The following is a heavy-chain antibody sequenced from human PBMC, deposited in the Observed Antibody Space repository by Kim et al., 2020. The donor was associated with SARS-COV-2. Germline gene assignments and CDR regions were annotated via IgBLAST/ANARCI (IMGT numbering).Heavy chain of an antibody. CDR2: ISCDGSGT. J-gene: IGHJ4*02. D-gene: IGHD1-26*01. CDR3: AKGCPAGGFWYFDY. V-gene: IGHV3-NL1*01. Sequence: GGSLRLSCAASGFTFSSYTMHWVRQAPGQGLEWVSIISCDGSGTYYANSVKGRFTISRDNTKNTLYLQMNSLRTDETAVYYCAKGCPAGGFWYFDYWGQGTLVTVSS. CDR1: GFTFSSYT.